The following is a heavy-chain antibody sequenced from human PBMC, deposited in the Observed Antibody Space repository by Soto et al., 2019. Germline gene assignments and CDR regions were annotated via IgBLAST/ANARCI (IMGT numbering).Heavy chain of an antibody. J-gene: IGHJ4*02. Sequence: SVKVSCKASGGTFSSYAISWVRQAPGQGLEWMGGIIPIFGTANYAQKFQGRVTITADKSTSTAYMELSSMRSEDTAVYYCARDKEGFSDYWGQGTLVTVSS. CDR3: ARDKEGFSDY. CDR2: IIPIFGTA. V-gene: IGHV1-69*06. CDR1: GGTFSSYA.